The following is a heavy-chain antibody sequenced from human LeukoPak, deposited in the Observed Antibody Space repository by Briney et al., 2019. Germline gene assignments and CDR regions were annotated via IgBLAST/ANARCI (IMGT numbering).Heavy chain of an antibody. CDR2: ISGSGSST. Sequence: GGSLRLSCAASGFTFSSYAMNWVRQAPGKGLEWVSAISGSGSSTYYVDSVKGRFTISRGNSKNTLYLQMNSLRAEDTAVYYCAKRQTERDFAYWGQGTLVTVSS. J-gene: IGHJ4*02. CDR3: AKRQTERDFAY. CDR1: GFTFSSYA. V-gene: IGHV3-23*01. D-gene: IGHD5-24*01.